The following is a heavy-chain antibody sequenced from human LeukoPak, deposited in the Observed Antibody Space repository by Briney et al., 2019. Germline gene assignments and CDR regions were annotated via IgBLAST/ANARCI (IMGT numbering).Heavy chain of an antibody. V-gene: IGHV3-23*01. CDR3: AKDLRAAAADY. CDR1: GFTFSSYG. Sequence: GGSLRLSCAASGFTFSSYGMSWVRQAPGKGLEWVSAISGSGGNTYYADSVKGRFTISRDNSKNTVYLQMKSLRAEDTAVYYCAKDLRAAAADYWGQGTLVTVSS. J-gene: IGHJ4*02. D-gene: IGHD6-13*01. CDR2: ISGSGGNT.